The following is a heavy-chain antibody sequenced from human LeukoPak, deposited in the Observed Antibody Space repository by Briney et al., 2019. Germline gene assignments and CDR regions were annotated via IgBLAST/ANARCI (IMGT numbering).Heavy chain of an antibody. CDR3: AKVPDSGYDTAPFDY. CDR1: GFTFSSYA. Sequence: GGSLRLSYAASGFTFSSYAMSWVRQAPGKGLEWVSAISGSGGSTYYADSVKGRFTISRDNSKNTLYLQMNSLRAEDTAVYYCAKVPDSGYDTAPFDYWGQGTLVTVSS. CDR2: ISGSGGST. J-gene: IGHJ4*02. V-gene: IGHV3-23*01. D-gene: IGHD5-12*01.